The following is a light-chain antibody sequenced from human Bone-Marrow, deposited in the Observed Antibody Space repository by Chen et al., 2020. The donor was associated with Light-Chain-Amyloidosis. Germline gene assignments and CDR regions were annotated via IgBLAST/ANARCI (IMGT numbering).Light chain of an antibody. J-gene: IGLJ3*02. CDR1: NIGSTS. CDR2: DDC. Sequence: SYVLTQPSSVPVATGQTATIACGGNNIGSTSVHWYQQTPGQAPLLVVYDDCDRSSGIPELWSGSNSGNTATLTISSVEAGDDADYYCQVWDRSSDRPVFGGGTKLTVL. V-gene: IGLV3-21*02. CDR3: QVWDRSSDRPV.